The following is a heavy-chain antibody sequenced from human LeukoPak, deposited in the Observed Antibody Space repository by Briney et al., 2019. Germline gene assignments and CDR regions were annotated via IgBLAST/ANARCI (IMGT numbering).Heavy chain of an antibody. D-gene: IGHD2-21*02. Sequence: PGGSLRLSCAASGFTFSMYAMSWVRQAPGKGLEWVSLISGGGGITHYADSVKGRFTISRDNSNDTLYLQMHSLRAEDTAVYYCAKANPGGYCPLDWGQGTLVTVSS. CDR1: GFTFSMYA. V-gene: IGHV3-23*01. CDR3: AKANPGGYCPLD. J-gene: IGHJ4*02. CDR2: ISGGGGIT.